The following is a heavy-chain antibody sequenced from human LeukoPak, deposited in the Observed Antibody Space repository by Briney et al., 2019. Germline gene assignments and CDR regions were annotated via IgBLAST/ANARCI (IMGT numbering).Heavy chain of an antibody. D-gene: IGHD2-15*01. V-gene: IGHV3-23*01. CDR3: AKDPYCSGGSCYSFQDY. CDR1: GFTFSSYG. J-gene: IGHJ4*02. Sequence: GGSLRLSCAASGFTFSSYGMSWVRQAPGKGLEWVSAISGSGGSTYYADSVKGRFTTSRDNSKNTLYLQMNSLRAEDTAVYYCAKDPYCSGGSCYSFQDYRGQGTLVTVSS. CDR2: ISGSGGST.